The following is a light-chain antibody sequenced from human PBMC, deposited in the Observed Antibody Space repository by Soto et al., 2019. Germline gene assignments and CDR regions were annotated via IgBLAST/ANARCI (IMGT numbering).Light chain of an antibody. CDR2: AAS. CDR1: QSISSF. J-gene: IGKJ1*01. CDR3: HQTDSIPET. V-gene: IGKV1-39*01. Sequence: DIQMTQSPSSLSASVGDRVTITCRASQSISSFLNWYQQKPGKAPKLLIYAASSLQSGVPSRFSGSGSGTDVTLTISSLQPEDFATYYCHQTDSIPETFGQGTKVEIK.